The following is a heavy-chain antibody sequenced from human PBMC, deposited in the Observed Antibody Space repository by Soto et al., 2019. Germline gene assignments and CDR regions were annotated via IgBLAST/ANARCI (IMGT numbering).Heavy chain of an antibody. V-gene: IGHV1-69*12. D-gene: IGHD2-2*01. J-gene: IGHJ6*02. CDR2: IIPIFGTA. CDR1: GGTFCSYA. CDR3: AREGGIIVLVPADPYYYYGMDV. Sequence: VQLVQCGAEVKKPGCSVKGSCKASGGTFCSYAISWVRQAPGQGLEWMGGIIPIFGTANYAQKFQGRVTITADESTSTAYMELSSLRSEDTAVYYCAREGGIIVLVPADPYYYYGMDVWGQGTTVTVSS.